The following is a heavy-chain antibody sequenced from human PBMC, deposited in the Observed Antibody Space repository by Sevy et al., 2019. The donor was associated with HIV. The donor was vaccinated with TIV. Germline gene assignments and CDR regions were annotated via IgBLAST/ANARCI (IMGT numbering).Heavy chain of an antibody. CDR3: AREGYCSGGSCYSDY. J-gene: IGHJ4*02. V-gene: IGHV3-53*01. Sequence: GGSLRLSCAASGFTVSSNYMSWVRQAPGKGLEWVSVIYSGGSTYYADSVKGRFTISRDNSKRTLYLQMNSLRAEDTAVYYCAREGYCSGGSCYSDYWGQGTLVTVSS. CDR1: GFTVSSNY. CDR2: IYSGGST. D-gene: IGHD2-15*01.